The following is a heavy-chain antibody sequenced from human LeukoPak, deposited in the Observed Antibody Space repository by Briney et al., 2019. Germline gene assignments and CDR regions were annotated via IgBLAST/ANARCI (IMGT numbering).Heavy chain of an antibody. J-gene: IGHJ4*02. CDR2: IYYSGST. CDR3: AGGSAALSYFDY. CDR1: GGSISSYY. V-gene: IGHV4-59*01. Sequence: PSETLSLTCSVSGGSISSYYWSWIRQPPGKGLEWIGYIYYSGSTNYNPSLKSRVTISVDTSKNQFSLKLSSVTAADTAVYYCAGGSAALSYFDYWGQGTLVTVSS. D-gene: IGHD2-2*01.